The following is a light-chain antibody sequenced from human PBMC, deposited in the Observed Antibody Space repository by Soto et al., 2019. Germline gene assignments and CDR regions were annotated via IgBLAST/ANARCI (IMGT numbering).Light chain of an antibody. CDR3: QQLSIYPLT. V-gene: IGKV1-9*01. CDR1: HGITNF. CDR2: GAM. Sequence: DFQLTQSPTFLSASVGDRVTITCRASHGITNFLAWYQQKPGKAPKLLVYGAMRLQSGVPSRFSGSGFGTEFTLTISSLQPEDFATYYCQQLSIYPLTFGQGTRLEIK. J-gene: IGKJ5*01.